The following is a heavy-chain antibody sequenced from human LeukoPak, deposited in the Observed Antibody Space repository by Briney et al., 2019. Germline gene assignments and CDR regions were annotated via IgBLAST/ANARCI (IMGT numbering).Heavy chain of an antibody. CDR1: GFTFSSYW. D-gene: IGHD1-7*01. V-gene: IGHV3-74*01. Sequence: GGSLRLSCAASGFTFSSYWMQWVRQAPGKGLVWVSRINSDGSSTSYADSVKGRFTISRDNAKNTLYLQMNSLRAEDTAVYYCAKESAVTGTSLCWFDPWGRRTLVTVS. CDR2: INSDGSST. J-gene: IGHJ5*02. CDR3: AKESAVTGTSLCWFDP.